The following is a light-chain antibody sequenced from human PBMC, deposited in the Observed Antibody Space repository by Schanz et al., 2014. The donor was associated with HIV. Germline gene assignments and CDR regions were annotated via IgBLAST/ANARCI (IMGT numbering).Light chain of an antibody. Sequence: EIVLTQSPATLSLSPGERATLSCRASQSVSSSYLAWYQQKRDQPPRLVIYATSTRAAGIPDRFSGTGSGTDFTLTISRVEPEDLAVYYCQQYGSSPKTFGQGTKLEI. CDR3: QQYGSSPKT. J-gene: IGKJ2*01. V-gene: IGKV3-20*01. CDR2: ATS. CDR1: QSVSSSY.